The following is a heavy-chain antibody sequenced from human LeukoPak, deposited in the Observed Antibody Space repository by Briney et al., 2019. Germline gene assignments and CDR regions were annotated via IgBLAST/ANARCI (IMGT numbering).Heavy chain of an antibody. CDR3: VRTETVGATPFDY. V-gene: IGHV3-20*04. CDR2: INWNGGST. J-gene: IGHJ4*02. Sequence: GGSLRLSCAASGFTFDDYGMSWVRQAPGKGLEWVSGINWNGGSTGYADSVKGRFTISRDNAKNSLYLQMNSLRAEDTAVYFCVRTETVGATPFDYWGQGILVTVSS. CDR1: GFTFDDYG. D-gene: IGHD1-26*01.